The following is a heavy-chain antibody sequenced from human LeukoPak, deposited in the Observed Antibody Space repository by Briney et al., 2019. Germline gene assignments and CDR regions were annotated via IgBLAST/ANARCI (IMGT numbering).Heavy chain of an antibody. Sequence: GGSLRLSCAASGFSLKTYNMNWVRQAPGKGLEWVSSMTSSRYIYYADSVKGRFTISRDDANNLVFLQMHSLRAEDTAIYYCTRDQFFDYDNDDAFDVWGQGTKVIVSS. CDR3: TRDQFFDYDNDDAFDV. J-gene: IGHJ3*01. D-gene: IGHD3-22*01. CDR1: GFSLKTYN. CDR2: MTSSRYI. V-gene: IGHV3-21*04.